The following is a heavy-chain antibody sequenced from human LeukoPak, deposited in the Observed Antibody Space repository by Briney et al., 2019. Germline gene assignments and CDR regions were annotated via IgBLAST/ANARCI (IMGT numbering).Heavy chain of an antibody. J-gene: IGHJ5*02. Sequence: ASVKVSCKASGYSFTTYGISWVRQAPGQGLEWMGWISANNNNTGYAQKFQGRVTMTRNTSISTAYMELSSLRSEDTAVYYCARHEKMVRGTRPILRLGFDPWGQGTLVTVSS. V-gene: IGHV1-8*02. CDR3: ARHEKMVRGTRPILRLGFDP. CDR1: GYSFTTYG. D-gene: IGHD3-10*01. CDR2: ISANNNNT.